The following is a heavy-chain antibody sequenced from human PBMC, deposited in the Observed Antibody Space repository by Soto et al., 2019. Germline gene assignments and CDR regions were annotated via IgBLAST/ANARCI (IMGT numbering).Heavy chain of an antibody. D-gene: IGHD3-3*01. V-gene: IGHV1-2*04. Sequence: ASVKVSCKASGYTFTGYYMHWVRQAPGQGLEWMGWINPNSGGTNHAQKFQGWVTMTRDTSISTAYMELSRLRSDDTAVYYCARDLVGRGHDVWSGFDYWGQGTLVNVSS. CDR2: INPNSGGT. CDR3: ARDLVGRGHDVWSGFDY. J-gene: IGHJ4*02. CDR1: GYTFTGYY.